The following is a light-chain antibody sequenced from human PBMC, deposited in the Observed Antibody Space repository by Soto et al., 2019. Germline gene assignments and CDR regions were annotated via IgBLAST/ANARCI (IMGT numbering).Light chain of an antibody. Sequence: QSVLTQPASVSGSPGQSITISCTGTSSDVGGYHYVSWYQQHPGKAPKLMISEVTNRPSGISNRFSGSKSGNTASLIISGLQAEGEADYYCSSYTNSDACVFGGGTKHTVL. CDR3: SSYTNSDACV. CDR1: SSDVGGYHY. J-gene: IGLJ3*02. CDR2: EVT. V-gene: IGLV2-14*01.